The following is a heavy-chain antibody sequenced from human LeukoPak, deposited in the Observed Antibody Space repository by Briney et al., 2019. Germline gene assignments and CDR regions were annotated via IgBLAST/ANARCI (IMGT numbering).Heavy chain of an antibody. CDR1: GGSISSGGYS. J-gene: IGHJ4*02. V-gene: IGHV4-30-2*01. CDR3: ARVYLLNYYDSSGYVDY. D-gene: IGHD3-22*01. CDR2: IYHSGST. Sequence: SETLSLTCAVSGGSISSGGYSWSWIRQPPGKGLEWIGYIYHSGSTYYNPSLKSRVTISVDRSKNQFSLKLSSVTAVDTAVYYCARVYLLNYYDSSGYVDYWGQGTLVTVSS.